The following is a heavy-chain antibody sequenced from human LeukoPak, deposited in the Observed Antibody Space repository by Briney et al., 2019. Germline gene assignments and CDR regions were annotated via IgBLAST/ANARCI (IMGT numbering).Heavy chain of an antibody. D-gene: IGHD3-22*01. V-gene: IGHV3-21*01. CDR2: ICSSSSYI. CDR1: GFTFSSYS. CDR3: ATLHGDTMMVGSDIDY. J-gene: IGHJ4*02. Sequence: GGSLTLSCAASGFTFSSYSMNWVRHAPGKGLEWVSSICSSSSYIYYADPVKGRFTISRVNTKNPLYMQMNSLGAEDTAVYYCATLHGDTMMVGSDIDYWGQGTLVTVHS.